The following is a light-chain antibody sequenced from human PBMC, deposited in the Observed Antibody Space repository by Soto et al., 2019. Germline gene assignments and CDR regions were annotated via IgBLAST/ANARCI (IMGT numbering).Light chain of an antibody. J-gene: IGLJ2*01. V-gene: IGLV2-14*01. CDR1: SSDVGGYNY. CDR2: DVS. Sequence: QSALTQPASVSGSPGQSITISCTGTSSDVGGYNYVSWYQQHPGKAPKLMIYDVSNRPSGVSNRFSGSKSGSTVSLTISGLQAEDEADYYCSSYTSSSTVVFGGGTKLTVL. CDR3: SSYTSSSTVV.